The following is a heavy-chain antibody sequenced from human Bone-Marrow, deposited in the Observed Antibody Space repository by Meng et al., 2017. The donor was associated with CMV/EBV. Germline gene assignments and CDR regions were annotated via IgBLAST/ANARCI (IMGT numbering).Heavy chain of an antibody. D-gene: IGHD3-10*01. CDR1: GFNFGSYA. CDR2: ISGDRRST. V-gene: IGHV3-23*01. Sequence: SCTTSGFNFGSYAMSWVRQAAGKGLEWVSGISGDRRSTYYADSVKDRFTISRDNSKNTLYLNMQSLRANDTAVYYCAKRGVTSKHFDQWGQGTLVTVSS. CDR3: AKRGVTSKHFDQ. J-gene: IGHJ4*02.